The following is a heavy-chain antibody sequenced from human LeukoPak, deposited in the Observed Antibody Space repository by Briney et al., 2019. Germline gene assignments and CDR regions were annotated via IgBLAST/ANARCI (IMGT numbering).Heavy chain of an antibody. J-gene: IGHJ4*02. CDR2: FDPEDGET. CDR1: GYTLTELS. Sequence: ALVKVSCTFSGYTLTELSMHWVRQAPGKGLEWKGSFDPEDGETIYAQKFQGRVTMTEDTSTDTAYMELSSVRSEDTAVYYCATGLWAAAVGSQYDDYWGQGTLVTVSS. D-gene: IGHD6-13*01. V-gene: IGHV1-24*01. CDR3: ATGLWAAAVGSQYDDY.